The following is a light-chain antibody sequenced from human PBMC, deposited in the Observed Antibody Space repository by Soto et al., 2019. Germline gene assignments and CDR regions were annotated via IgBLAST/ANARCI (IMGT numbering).Light chain of an antibody. Sequence: DIQMTQSPSTLSASVVDRVTITCRPSQSISSWLTWYQQKPGKASKLLIYKASSLESGVPSRFSGSGSGTEFTLTISCLQPDDFATYYCQQYNSYSGTFGGGTKVDIK. CDR1: QSISSW. J-gene: IGKJ4*01. CDR2: KAS. V-gene: IGKV1-5*03. CDR3: QQYNSYSGT.